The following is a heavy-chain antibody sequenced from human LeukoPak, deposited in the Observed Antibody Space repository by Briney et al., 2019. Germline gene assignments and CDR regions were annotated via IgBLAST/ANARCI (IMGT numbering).Heavy chain of an antibody. CDR1: GYTLTELS. CDR3: ATEGGIAAAGTGVDFDY. Sequence: ASVKVSCKGSGYTLTELSMHWVRQAPGKGLEWMGGFDPEDGETIYAQKFQGRVTMTEDTSTDAAYMELSSLRSEDTAVYYCATEGGIAAAGTGVDFDYWGQGTLVTVSS. CDR2: FDPEDGET. D-gene: IGHD6-13*01. J-gene: IGHJ4*02. V-gene: IGHV1-24*01.